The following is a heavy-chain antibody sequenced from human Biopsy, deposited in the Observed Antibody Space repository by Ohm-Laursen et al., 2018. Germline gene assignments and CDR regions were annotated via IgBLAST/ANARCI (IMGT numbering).Heavy chain of an antibody. J-gene: IGHJ5*02. CDR1: GYDFLDFH. D-gene: IGHD5/OR15-5a*01. V-gene: IGHV1-2*05. Sequence: ASVKVSCKASGYDFLDFHIHWVRQVPAQGLEWIGHINPHTGVTKYAQKFLDRITMTGDTSISTAYMDLSRLTSADTGIYYCARPSGGVSTIGFDPWGQGTLVIVSS. CDR3: ARPSGGVSTIGFDP. CDR2: INPHTGVT.